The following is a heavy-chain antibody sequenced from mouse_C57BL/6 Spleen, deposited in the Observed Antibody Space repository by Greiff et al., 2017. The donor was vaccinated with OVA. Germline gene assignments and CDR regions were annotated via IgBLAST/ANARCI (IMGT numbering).Heavy chain of an antibody. D-gene: IGHD1-1*01. CDR3: ARRGYGTIYYAMDY. V-gene: IGHV5-17*01. CDR1: GFTFSDYG. CDR2: ISSGSSTI. J-gene: IGHJ4*01. Sequence: EVQLVESGGGLVKPGGSLKLSCAASGFTFSDYGMHWVRQAPEKGLEWVAYISSGSSTIYYADTVKGRFTISRDNTKNTLFLQMTSLRSEDTAMYYSARRGYGTIYYAMDYWGQGTSVTVSS.